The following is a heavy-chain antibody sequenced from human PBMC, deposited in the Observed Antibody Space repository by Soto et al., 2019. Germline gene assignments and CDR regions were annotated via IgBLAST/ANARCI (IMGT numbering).Heavy chain of an antibody. J-gene: IGHJ4*02. CDR1: GDSVSSNSAA. V-gene: IGHV6-1*01. Sequence: SQTLSLTCAISGDSVSSNSAAWNWIRQSPSRGLEWLGRTYYRSKWYNDYAVSVKSRITINPDTSKNQFSLQLNSVTPEDTAVYYCARETFVDIVVVVAATLDYWGQGTLVTVSS. CDR3: ARETFVDIVVVVAATLDY. D-gene: IGHD2-15*01. CDR2: TYYRSKWYN.